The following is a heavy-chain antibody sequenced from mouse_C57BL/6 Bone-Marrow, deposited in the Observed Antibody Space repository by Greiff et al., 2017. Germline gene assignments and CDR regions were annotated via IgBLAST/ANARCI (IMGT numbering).Heavy chain of an antibody. J-gene: IGHJ4*01. CDR2: IYPGSGST. Sequence: QVQLQQPGAELVKPGASVKMSCKASGYTFTSYWITWVKQRPGQGPEWIGDIYPGSGSTNYNEKFKSKATLTVDTSSSTAYMQLSSLTSEDSAVYYCANIYYDGYYAMDYWGQGTSVTVSS. CDR1: GYTFTSYW. CDR3: ANIYYDGYYAMDY. V-gene: IGHV1-55*01. D-gene: IGHD2-4*01.